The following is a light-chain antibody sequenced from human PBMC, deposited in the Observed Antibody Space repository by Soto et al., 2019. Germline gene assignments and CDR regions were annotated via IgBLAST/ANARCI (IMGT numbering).Light chain of an antibody. CDR3: HQYGGSPWT. V-gene: IGKV3-20*01. Sequence: EIVLTQSPGTLSLSPGESASLSCRASQSVSSNSLAWYQQKSGQAPRVLIYGASSRATGIPDRFTGTGSGTDFTLTITGLEPEDIAVYFCHQYGGSPWTFVQGTKVEI. CDR2: GAS. CDR1: QSVSSNS. J-gene: IGKJ1*01.